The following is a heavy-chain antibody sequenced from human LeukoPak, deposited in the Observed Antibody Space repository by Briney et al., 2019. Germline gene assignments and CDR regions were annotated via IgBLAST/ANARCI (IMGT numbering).Heavy chain of an antibody. CDR1: GFSVGSKY. CDR3: ARGRDSSGDWSNDAFDI. D-gene: IGHD3-22*01. Sequence: GGSLRLSCAVSGFSVGSKYMIWVRQAPGKGLEWVSVIYSDSSTYYTDSVKGRFTTSRDSPKNTLYLQMNTLRAEDTAVYYCARGRDSSGDWSNDAFDIWGQGTMVTVSS. J-gene: IGHJ3*02. CDR2: IYSDSST. V-gene: IGHV3-66*01.